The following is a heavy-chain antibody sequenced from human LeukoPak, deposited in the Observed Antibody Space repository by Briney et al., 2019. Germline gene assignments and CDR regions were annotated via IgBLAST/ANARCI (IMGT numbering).Heavy chain of an antibody. V-gene: IGHV1-18*01. CDR3: ARVMSSMWFASFDY. CDR1: GYTFTSYG. CDR2: ISAYNGNT. D-gene: IGHD2-21*01. Sequence: ASVKVSCKASGYTFTSYGISWVRQAPGQGLEWMGWISAYNGNTNYAQKLQGRVTMTTDTSTSTAYMELRSLRSDDTAVYYCARVMSSMWFASFDYWGQGTLVTVSS. J-gene: IGHJ4*02.